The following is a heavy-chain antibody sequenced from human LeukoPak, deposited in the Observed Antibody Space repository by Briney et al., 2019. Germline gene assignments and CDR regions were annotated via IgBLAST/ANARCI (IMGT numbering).Heavy chain of an antibody. D-gene: IGHD1-14*01. V-gene: IGHV1-2*02. CDR2: INPNSGDT. J-gene: IGHJ4*02. CDR1: GYTFTGYY. Sequence: ASVKVSCKASGYTFTGYYTHWVRQAPGQGLEWMGWINPNSGDTNYAQKFQDRVTMTRDTSISTAYMELSRLRSDDTAVYYCARGNPPEDWGQGTLVTVSS. CDR3: ARGNPPED.